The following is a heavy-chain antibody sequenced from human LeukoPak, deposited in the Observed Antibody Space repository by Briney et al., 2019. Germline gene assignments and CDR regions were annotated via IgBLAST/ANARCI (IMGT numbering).Heavy chain of an antibody. Sequence: ASVKVSCRASGYIFISPGISWVRQAPGQGLDWMGWISVYNGNTNYAQNFQGRVTMTTNTSTSTAYMELRSLRSDDTAVYYCARAPEWELLSRLPLDYWGQGTLVAVSS. CDR2: ISVYNGNT. J-gene: IGHJ4*02. V-gene: IGHV1-18*01. D-gene: IGHD1-26*01. CDR1: GYIFISPG. CDR3: ARAPEWELLSRLPLDY.